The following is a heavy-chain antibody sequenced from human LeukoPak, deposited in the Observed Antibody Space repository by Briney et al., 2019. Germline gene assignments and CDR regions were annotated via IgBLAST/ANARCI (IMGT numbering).Heavy chain of an antibody. Sequence: GGSLRLSCAASGFTFSSYAMSWVRQAPGKGLEWVSAISGSGGSTYYADSVKGRFTISRDNSKNTLYLQMKSLRAEDTAVYYCAKSRYSSSWYYFYYWGPGTLVTGSS. D-gene: IGHD6-13*01. CDR2: ISGSGGST. V-gene: IGHV3-23*01. CDR1: GFTFSSYA. CDR3: AKSRYSSSWYYFYY. J-gene: IGHJ4*02.